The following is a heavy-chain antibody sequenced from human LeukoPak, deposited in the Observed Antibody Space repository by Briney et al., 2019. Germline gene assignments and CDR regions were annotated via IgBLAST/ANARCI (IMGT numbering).Heavy chain of an antibody. CDR2: IIPIFGTV. V-gene: IGHV1-69*13. CDR1: GATFSSHA. CDR3: ARDRVRGVNYYYGMDV. Sequence: SVKVSCKASGATFSSHAISWVRQAPGQGLEWMGGIIPIFGTVKHAQKFQGRVTITADESTSTAYMELSSLRSEDTAVFYCARDRVRGVNYYYGMDVWGKGTTVTVSS. J-gene: IGHJ6*04. D-gene: IGHD3-10*01.